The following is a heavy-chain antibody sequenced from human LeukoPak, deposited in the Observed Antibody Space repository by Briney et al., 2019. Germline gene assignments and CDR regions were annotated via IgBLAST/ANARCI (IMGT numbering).Heavy chain of an antibody. Sequence: AASVKVSCKASGYTFTGYYMHWVRQAPRQGLEWMGWINPNSGGTKYAQTFKGRVTMTRDTSISTAYMELSSLRSDDTAVYYCARDGDTYGYYYYGLDVWGQGTTVTVSS. V-gene: IGHV1-2*02. CDR2: INPNSGGT. CDR1: GYTFTGYY. D-gene: IGHD4-17*01. J-gene: IGHJ6*02. CDR3: ARDGDTYGYYYYGLDV.